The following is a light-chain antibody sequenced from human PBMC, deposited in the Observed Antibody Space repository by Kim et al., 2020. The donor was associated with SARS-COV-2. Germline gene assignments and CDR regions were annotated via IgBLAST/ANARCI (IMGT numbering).Light chain of an antibody. CDR3: AAWDDSLSGGV. J-gene: IGLJ7*01. CDR2: STN. CDR1: ASNLGSNT. V-gene: IGLV1-44*01. Sequence: ELTQPPSVSATPGQRVTISCSGSASNLGSNTVNWYQHVPGRAPKLLLYSTNQRPSGVPDRFSGSKSGTSASLAISGLQSEDEAEYYCAAWDDSLSGGVFGGGTQLTVL.